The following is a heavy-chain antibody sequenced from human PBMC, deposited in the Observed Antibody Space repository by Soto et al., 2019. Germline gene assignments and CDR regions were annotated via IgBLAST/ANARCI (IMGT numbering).Heavy chain of an antibody. CDR1: GGSISSYY. D-gene: IGHD6-13*01. V-gene: IGHV4-59*01. CDR3: ATLRIAAAGTRVSCWFDP. Sequence: SETLSLTCTVSGGSISSYYWSWIRQPPGKGLEWIGYIYYSGSTNYNPSLKSRVTISVDTSKNQFSLKLSSVTAADTAVYYCATLRIAAAGTRVSCWFDPWGQGTLVTVSS. CDR2: IYYSGST. J-gene: IGHJ5*02.